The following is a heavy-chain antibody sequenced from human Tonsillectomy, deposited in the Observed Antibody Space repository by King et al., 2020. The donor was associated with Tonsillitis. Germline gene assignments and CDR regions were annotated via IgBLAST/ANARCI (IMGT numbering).Heavy chain of an antibody. CDR3: ARYVSGSFDY. J-gene: IGHJ4*02. V-gene: IGHV4-39*01. CDR1: GDSISSGDHF. CDR2: RYSSGTV. D-gene: IGHD1-26*01. Sequence: QLQESGPGVVKPSETLSLTCTVSGDSISSGDHFWAWIRQPPGKGLEWIGYRYSSGTVFYNPSLKSRITISGGTSENRFSLKLSSVTAADTAVYFCARYVSGSFDYWGQGALVTVSS.